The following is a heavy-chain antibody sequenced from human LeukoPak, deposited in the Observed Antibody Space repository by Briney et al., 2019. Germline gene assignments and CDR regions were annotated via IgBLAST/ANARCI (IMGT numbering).Heavy chain of an antibody. CDR1: GFTFSSYA. Sequence: PGGSLRLSCAASGFTFSSYAMHWVRQAPGKGLEWVAVISYDGSNKYYADSVKGRFTISRDNSKNTLYLQMNSPRAEDTAVYYCASGGIQLWYVDYWGQGTLVTVSS. CDR2: ISYDGSNK. CDR3: ASGGIQLWYVDY. J-gene: IGHJ4*02. D-gene: IGHD5-18*01. V-gene: IGHV3-30-3*01.